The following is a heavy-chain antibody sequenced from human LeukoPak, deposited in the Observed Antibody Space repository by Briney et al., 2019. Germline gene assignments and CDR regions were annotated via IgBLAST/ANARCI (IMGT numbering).Heavy chain of an antibody. V-gene: IGHV4-59*12. Sequence: SETLSLTCTVSGGSISSYYWSWIRQPPGKGLEWIGYIYYSGSTNYNPSLKSRITISVDTSKNQFSLKLSSVTAADTAVYYCARGRAPYYYDSSGYYPHHWFDPWGQGTLVTVSS. J-gene: IGHJ5*02. CDR2: IYYSGST. CDR1: GGSISSYY. CDR3: ARGRAPYYYDSSGYYPHHWFDP. D-gene: IGHD3-22*01.